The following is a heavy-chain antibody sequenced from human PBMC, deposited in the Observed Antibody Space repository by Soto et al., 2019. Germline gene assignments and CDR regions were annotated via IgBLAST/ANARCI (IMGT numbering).Heavy chain of an antibody. J-gene: IGHJ4*02. Sequence: RSLTCTVSGGSINSNNYYWAWIRQPPGKGLAWIASIYYDGSTYYNPSLKSRVSISVDTSKNHFSLKLSSATAADTAVYYCAKVVVAATRHTDFDSWGQGTLVTVSS. D-gene: IGHD2-15*01. CDR3: AKVVVAATRHTDFDS. CDR2: IYYDGST. V-gene: IGHV4-39*02. CDR1: GGSINSNNYY.